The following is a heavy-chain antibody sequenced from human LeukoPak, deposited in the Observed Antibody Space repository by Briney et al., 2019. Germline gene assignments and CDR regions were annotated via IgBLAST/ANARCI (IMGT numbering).Heavy chain of an antibody. V-gene: IGHV3-23*01. CDR1: GFTLSSYW. Sequence: PGGSLRLSCAASGFTLSSYWMHWVRQAPGRGLEWVSVISANSGATYYADSVKGRFTISRDNSKNTLYLQMNSLRAEDTAVYYCAKDRAYGRYDSTYWGQGTLVTVSS. CDR3: AKDRAYGRYDSTY. CDR2: ISANSGAT. J-gene: IGHJ4*02. D-gene: IGHD3-22*01.